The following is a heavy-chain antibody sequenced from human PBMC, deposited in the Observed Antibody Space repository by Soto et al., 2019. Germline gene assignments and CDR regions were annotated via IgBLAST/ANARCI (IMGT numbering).Heavy chain of an antibody. CDR2: IIPILGIA. CDR3: ARERNWNDGGYYGMDV. V-gene: IGHV1-69*04. J-gene: IGHJ6*02. Sequence: SVKVSCKASGYTFTSYDINWVRQATGQGLEWMGRIIPILGIANYAQKFQGRVTITADKSTSTAYMELSSLRSEDTAVYYCARERNWNDGGYYGMDVWGQGTTVTVSS. D-gene: IGHD1-20*01. CDR1: GYTFTSYD.